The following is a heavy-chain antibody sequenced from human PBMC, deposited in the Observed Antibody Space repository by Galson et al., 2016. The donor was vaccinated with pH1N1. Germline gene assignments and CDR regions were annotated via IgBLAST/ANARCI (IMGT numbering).Heavy chain of an antibody. CDR2: SFYSGTT. D-gene: IGHD3-3*01. CDR1: GGSVSSGHYY. CDR3: AREGPYDFWGGSFDS. J-gene: IGHJ4*02. V-gene: IGHV4-61*01. Sequence: SETLSLTCNVSGGSVSSGHYYWSWIRQFPGKGLEWIGYSFYSGTTKYNPSLENRVVISLDTSKNQCTLKLTSVRAADTAVYYCAREGPYDFWGGSFDSWGQGILVTVSS.